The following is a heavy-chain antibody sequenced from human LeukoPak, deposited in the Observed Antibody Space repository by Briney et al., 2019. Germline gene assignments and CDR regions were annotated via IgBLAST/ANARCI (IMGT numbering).Heavy chain of an antibody. CDR3: TAPSFDY. CDR2: IKCKTDGGTT. CDR1: GFTFSNAW. V-gene: IGHV3-15*01. Sequence: PGGSLRLSCAASGFTFSNAWMSWVRQAPGKGLEWVGRIKCKTDGGTTDYAAPVKGRFTISRDDSKNTLYLQMNSLKTEDTAVYYCTAPSFDYWGQGTLVTVSS. J-gene: IGHJ4*02.